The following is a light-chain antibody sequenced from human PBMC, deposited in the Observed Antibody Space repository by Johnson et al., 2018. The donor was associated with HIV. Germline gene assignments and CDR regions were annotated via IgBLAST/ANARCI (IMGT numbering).Light chain of an antibody. CDR2: EKN. J-gene: IGLJ1*01. V-gene: IGLV1-51*02. Sequence: QSVLTQPPSVSAAPGQKVNISCSGSSSNIGNNYVSWYQQLPGTAPKLLIYEKNKRPSGIPDRFSGSKSGTSATLGITGLQTGDEADYYCGTWDSSLSAGPYVFGTGTKVTVL. CDR3: GTWDSSLSAGPYV. CDR1: SSNIGNNY.